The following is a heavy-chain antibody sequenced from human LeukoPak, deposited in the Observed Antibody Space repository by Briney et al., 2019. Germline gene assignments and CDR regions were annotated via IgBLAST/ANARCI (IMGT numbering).Heavy chain of an antibody. CDR1: GGSFSGYY. Sequence: SETPSLTCAVYGGSFSGYYWSWIRQPPGKGLEWIGRVYASGNTNYNPSLKSRITISIDTSQNQFSLMLSSVTAADTAVYYCARLLEVSSTFDPWGQGALVTVSS. V-gene: IGHV4-59*08. D-gene: IGHD5/OR15-5a*01. CDR3: ARLLEVSSTFDP. J-gene: IGHJ5*02. CDR2: VYASGNT.